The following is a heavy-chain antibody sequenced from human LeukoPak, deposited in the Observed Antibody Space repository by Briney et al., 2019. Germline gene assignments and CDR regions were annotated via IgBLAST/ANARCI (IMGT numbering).Heavy chain of an antibody. CDR2: IHHSGST. D-gene: IGHD2/OR15-2a*01. Sequence: SETLSLTCAVSGYSISSGYYWGWIRQPPGKGLEWIGTIHHSGSTYYNPSLKSRVTISVDTSNNQFSLKLTSVTAADTAVHYCAREPAGRGAMEYWGQGTQVTVSS. V-gene: IGHV4-38-2*01. J-gene: IGHJ4*02. CDR1: GYSISSGYY. CDR3: AREPAGRGAMEY.